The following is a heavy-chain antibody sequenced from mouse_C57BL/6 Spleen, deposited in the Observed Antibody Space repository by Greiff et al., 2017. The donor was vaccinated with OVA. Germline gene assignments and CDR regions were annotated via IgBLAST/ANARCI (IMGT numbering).Heavy chain of an antibody. V-gene: IGHV1-26*01. J-gene: IGHJ3*01. CDR3: ARSKGSLHCFAY. D-gene: IGHD6-2*01. Sequence: EVQLQQSGPELVKPGASVKISCKASGYTFTDYYMNWVKQSHGKSLEWIGDINPNNGGTSYNQKFKGKATLTVDKSSSTAYMELRSLTSEDSAVYYCARSKGSLHCFAYWGQGTLVTVSA. CDR2: INPNNGGT. CDR1: GYTFTDYY.